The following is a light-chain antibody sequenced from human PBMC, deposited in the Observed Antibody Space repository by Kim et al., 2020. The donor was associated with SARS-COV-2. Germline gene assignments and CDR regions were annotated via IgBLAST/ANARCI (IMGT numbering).Light chain of an antibody. V-gene: IGLV1-40*01. CDR2: GNT. Sequence: QSVLTQPPSVSGAPGQRVTISCTGSSSNIGAGYDVHWYQHLPGTAPKVLIYGNTNRPSGVPDRFSGSKSGTSASLAITGLQAEDEADYYCHSYDSSMRGSMFGGGTKVTVL. CDR3: HSYDSSMRGSM. CDR1: SSNIGAGYD. J-gene: IGLJ6*01.